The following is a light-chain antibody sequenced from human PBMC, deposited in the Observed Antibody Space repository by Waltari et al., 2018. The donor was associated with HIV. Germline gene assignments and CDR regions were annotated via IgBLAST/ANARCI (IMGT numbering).Light chain of an antibody. J-gene: IGKJ5*01. CDR1: QSVGNY. CDR2: DAS. Sequence: EIVLTQSPATLSLSPGERATLSCRASQSVGNYLAWYQQRPGQAPRILIIDASNSATAIPARFSGSGSETDVTPTISSLEPEDVAVYYCQQRSSWPSITFGQGTRLDI. CDR3: QQRSSWPSIT. V-gene: IGKV3-11*01.